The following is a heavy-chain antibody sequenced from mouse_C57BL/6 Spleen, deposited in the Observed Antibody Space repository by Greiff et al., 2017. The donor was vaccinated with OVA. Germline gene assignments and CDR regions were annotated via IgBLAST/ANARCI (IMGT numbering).Heavy chain of an antibody. CDR1: GFTFSNYW. Sequence: EVQLQESGGGLVQPGGSMKLSCVASGFTFSNYWMNWVRQSPEKGLEWVAQIRLKSDNYATYYAESVKGRFTISRDDSKSSVYLQMNNLRAEDTGIYYCTGGGGYYYFDYWGQGTTLTVSS. J-gene: IGHJ2*01. D-gene: IGHD2-3*01. V-gene: IGHV6-3*01. CDR2: IRLKSDNYAT. CDR3: TGGGGYYYFDY.